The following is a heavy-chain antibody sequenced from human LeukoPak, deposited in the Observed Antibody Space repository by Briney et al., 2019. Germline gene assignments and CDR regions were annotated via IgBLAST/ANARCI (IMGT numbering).Heavy chain of an antibody. D-gene: IGHD3-16*01. CDR1: GFTFSGSA. CDR2: ISSSGSTI. Sequence: PGGSLRLSCAASGFTFSGSAMHWVRQAPGKGLEWVSYISSSGSTIYYADSVKGRFTISRDNAKNSLYLQMNSLRAEDTAVYYCAREWTRSLGIPDYWGQGTLVTVSS. CDR3: AREWTRSLGIPDY. J-gene: IGHJ4*02. V-gene: IGHV3-48*03.